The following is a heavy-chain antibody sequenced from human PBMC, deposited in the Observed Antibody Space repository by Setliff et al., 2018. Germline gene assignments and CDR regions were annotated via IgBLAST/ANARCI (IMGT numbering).Heavy chain of an antibody. Sequence: GSLRLSCAASGFTLRRDWMSWVRQAPGKGLEWVANIRQDGSEKYYVDSVRGRFTISRDNAKQSLYLEMNSLRVEDTAVYYCPSGGSYPDHGGQGTVVTVSS. CDR1: GFTLRRDW. V-gene: IGHV3-7*01. CDR3: PSGGSYPDH. J-gene: IGHJ4*02. CDR2: IRQDGSEK. D-gene: IGHD3-16*01.